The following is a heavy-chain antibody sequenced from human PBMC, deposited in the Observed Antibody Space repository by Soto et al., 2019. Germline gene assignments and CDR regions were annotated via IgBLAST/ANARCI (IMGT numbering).Heavy chain of an antibody. CDR1: GGSISSYY. CDR2: IYYSGST. CDR3: ARSESSGLYYGMDV. V-gene: IGHV4-59*01. Sequence: PSETLSLTCTVSGGSISSYYWSWIRQPPGKGLEWIGYIYYSGSTNYNPSLKSRVTISVDTSKNQLSLKLSSVTDADTAVYYCARSESSGLYYGMDVWGQGTTVTVSS. J-gene: IGHJ6*02. D-gene: IGHD3-22*01.